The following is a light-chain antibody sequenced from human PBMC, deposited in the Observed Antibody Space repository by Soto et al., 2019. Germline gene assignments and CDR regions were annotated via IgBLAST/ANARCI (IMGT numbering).Light chain of an antibody. CDR2: GAS. CDR1: QSVGSDY. CDR3: QQYGSLSWT. J-gene: IGKJ1*01. Sequence: EIVLTQSPGTLSLSPGERATLSCWASQSVGSDYLAWYQQKPGQAPRILIFGASGSDTGIPDRFSGSGSGTDLTLTIRRLEPEDFTVYYCQQYGSLSWTFGQGTKVEIK. V-gene: IGKV3-20*01.